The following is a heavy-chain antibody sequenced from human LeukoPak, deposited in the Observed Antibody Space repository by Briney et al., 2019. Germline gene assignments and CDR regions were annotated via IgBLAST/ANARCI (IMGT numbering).Heavy chain of an antibody. Sequence: GGSLRLSCAASGFTFDDYTMHWVRQAPGKGLVWVSLITWDGDSTYYADSVKGRFTISRDNSKNSLYLQMNSLRTEDTALYYCAKDLAVAGSEFGYYYYGLDVWGQGTTVTVSS. CDR1: GFTFDDYT. CDR2: ITWDGDST. D-gene: IGHD6-19*01. J-gene: IGHJ6*02. V-gene: IGHV3-43*01. CDR3: AKDLAVAGSEFGYYYYGLDV.